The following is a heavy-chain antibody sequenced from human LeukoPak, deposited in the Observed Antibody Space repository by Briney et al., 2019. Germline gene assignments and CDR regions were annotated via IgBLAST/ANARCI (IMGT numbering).Heavy chain of an antibody. V-gene: IGHV3-23*01. Sequence: GGSLRLSCAASGFTFSSYAMSWFRQARGKGLEWVSAISGSGGSTYYADSVKGRFTISRDNSKNTLYLQMNSLRAEDTAVYYCAKDQRDGYSSRSFFDYWGQGTLVTVSS. CDR3: AKDQRDGYSSRSFFDY. CDR2: ISGSGGST. D-gene: IGHD6-13*01. CDR1: GFTFSSYA. J-gene: IGHJ4*02.